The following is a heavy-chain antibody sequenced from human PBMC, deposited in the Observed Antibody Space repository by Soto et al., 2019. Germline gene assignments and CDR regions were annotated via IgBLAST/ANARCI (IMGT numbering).Heavy chain of an antibody. CDR1: GGSVSSGSYY. J-gene: IGHJ4*02. CDR2: IYYSGST. V-gene: IGHV4-61*01. D-gene: IGHD2-15*01. Sequence: PSETLSLTCTVSGGSVSSGSYYWSWIRQPPGKGLEWIGYIYYSGSTNYNPSLKSRVTISVDTSKNQFSLKLSSVTAADTAVYYCARDHCSGGSCYYGWGQGTLVTVS. CDR3: ARDHCSGGSCYYG.